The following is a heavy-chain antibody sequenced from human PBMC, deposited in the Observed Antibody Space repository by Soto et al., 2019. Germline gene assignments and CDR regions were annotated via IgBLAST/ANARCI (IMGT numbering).Heavy chain of an antibody. Sequence: DVQLLQSGGGLVRPGGSLRVSCAASGFTFNNFAMSWVRQAPGKGLEWVSGLSGSGVSTYYADSVKGRFTISRDNSKNTLYLQMNSLRAEDTALYYCAKHLASSSGSWAYFDYWGQATLVTVSS. CDR2: LSGSGVST. J-gene: IGHJ4*02. CDR3: AKHLASSSGSWAYFDY. CDR1: GFTFNNFA. D-gene: IGHD6-25*01. V-gene: IGHV3-23*01.